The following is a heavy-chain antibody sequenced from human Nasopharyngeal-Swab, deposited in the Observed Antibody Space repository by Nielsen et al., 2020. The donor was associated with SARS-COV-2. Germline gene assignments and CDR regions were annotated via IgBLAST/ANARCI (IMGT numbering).Heavy chain of an antibody. D-gene: IGHD6-13*01. V-gene: IGHV4-34*01. J-gene: IGHJ4*02. CDR1: GGSFSGYY. CDR2: INHSGST. CDR3: AGWGNSSSWYYFDY. Sequence: SEPLSPTCAVYGGSFSGYYWSWIRQPPGKGLEWIGEINHSGSTNSNPSLKSRVTISVDTSKNQFSLKRSSVTAADTAVYSCAGWGNSSSWYYFDYWGQGTLVTVSS.